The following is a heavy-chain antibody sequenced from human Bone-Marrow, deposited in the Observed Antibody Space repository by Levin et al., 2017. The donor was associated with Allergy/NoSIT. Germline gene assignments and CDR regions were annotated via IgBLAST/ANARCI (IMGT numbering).Heavy chain of an antibody. D-gene: IGHD3-9*01. CDR3: ARDPEEHTLLRYFDY. J-gene: IGHJ4*02. CDR1: GFTFSDYY. Sequence: GGSLRLSCAASGFTFSDYYMSWIRQAPGKGLECVSYISSSSSYTKYADSVKGRCTISRDNAKNSLYLQMNSLRAEDTAVYYCARDPEEHTLLRYFDYWGQGTLVTVSS. V-gene: IGHV3-11*05. CDR2: ISSSSSYT.